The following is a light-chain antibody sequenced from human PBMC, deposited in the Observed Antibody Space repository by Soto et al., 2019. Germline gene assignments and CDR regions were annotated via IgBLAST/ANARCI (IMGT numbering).Light chain of an antibody. CDR2: EVT. CDR3: TSYTSSNTVL. Sequence: QSALTQPASVSGSPGQSITISCTGTSSDVGGYKYVSWYQQHPGKAPKLMIYEVTNRHSRVSNRFSGSKSGNTASLTISGLQPEDAADYCCTSYTSSNTVLFGGGTKLTVL. V-gene: IGLV2-14*01. CDR1: SSDVGGYKY. J-gene: IGLJ2*01.